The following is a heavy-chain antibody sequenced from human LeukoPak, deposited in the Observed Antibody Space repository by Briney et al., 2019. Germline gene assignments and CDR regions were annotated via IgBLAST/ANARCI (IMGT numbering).Heavy chain of an antibody. CDR2: IYYSGST. J-gene: IGHJ4*02. D-gene: IGHD5-24*01. V-gene: IGHV4-59*11. CDR3: ARNRRWLQFHYFDY. Sequence: SETLSLSCTVSGGSISSHYWSWIRQPPGKGLEWIGYIYYSGSTNYNPSLKSRVTISVDTSKNQFSLKLSSVTAADTAVYYCARNRRWLQFHYFDYWGQGTLVTVSS. CDR1: GGSISSHY.